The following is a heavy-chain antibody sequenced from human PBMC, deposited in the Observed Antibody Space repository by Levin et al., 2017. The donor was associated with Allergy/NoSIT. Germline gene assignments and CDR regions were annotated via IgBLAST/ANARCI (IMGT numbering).Heavy chain of an antibody. D-gene: IGHD4-23*01. Sequence: GESLKISCSASGFAFSSYAMHWVRQAPGKGLEYVSAISSNGGSTYYADSVKGRFTISRDNSKNTLYLQMSSLRAEDTAVYYCVKVQAGRRTTVAMGYYFDYWGQGTLVTVSS. CDR2: ISSNGGST. CDR3: VKVQAGRRTTVAMGYYFDY. V-gene: IGHV3-64D*06. J-gene: IGHJ4*02. CDR1: GFAFSSYA.